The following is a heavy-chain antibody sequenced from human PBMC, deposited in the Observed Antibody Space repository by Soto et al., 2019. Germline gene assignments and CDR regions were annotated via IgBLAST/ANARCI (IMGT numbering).Heavy chain of an antibody. J-gene: IGHJ4*02. CDR2: ISSSSTI. V-gene: IGHV3-48*02. D-gene: IGHD2-15*01. Sequence: EVQLVESGGGLVQPGGSLRLSCAASGFTFSNYSMNWVRQAPGKGLEWVSYISSSSTIYYADSVKGRFTISRDNAKNSLYLQMNSLRDEDTAVYYCARDFSPNGGSPYYWGQGTLVTVSS. CDR3: ARDFSPNGGSPYY. CDR1: GFTFSNYS.